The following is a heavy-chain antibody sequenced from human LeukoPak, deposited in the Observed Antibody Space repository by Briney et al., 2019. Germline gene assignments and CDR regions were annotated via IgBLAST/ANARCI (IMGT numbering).Heavy chain of an antibody. J-gene: IGHJ4*02. CDR1: GFTFSSYG. D-gene: IGHD2-15*01. CDR2: ISYDGSSQ. CDR3: AYCNGGSCYYYFDY. Sequence: GGSLRLSCAASGFTFSSYGMHWVRQAPGKGLEWVAGISYDGSSQKYGDSVKGRFTISRDNAKNSLYLQMNSLRAEDTAVYYCAYCNGGSCYYYFDYWGQGTLVTVSS. V-gene: IGHV3-30*03.